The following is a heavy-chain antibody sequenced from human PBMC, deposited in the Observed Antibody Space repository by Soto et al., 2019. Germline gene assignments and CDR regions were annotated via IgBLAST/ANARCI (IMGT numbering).Heavy chain of an antibody. V-gene: IGHV1-2*02. D-gene: IGHD1-26*01. CDR2: INPNSGDT. CDR3: AKGGAIVAAGTRVYLYNAMDV. J-gene: IGHJ6*02. Sequence: ASVKVSCKASGYTFTGYYVHWVRQAPGQGLEWMGWINPNSGDTYLAQRFQGRVTMNRDTSTGTAYMELRGLTSDDTAEYYCAKGGAIVAAGTRVYLYNAMDVWGQGTTVTVSS. CDR1: GYTFTGYY.